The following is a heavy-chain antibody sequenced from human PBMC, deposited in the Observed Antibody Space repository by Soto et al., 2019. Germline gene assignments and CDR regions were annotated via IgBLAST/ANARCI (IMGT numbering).Heavy chain of an antibody. Sequence: SETLSLTCAVSGGSISSSNWWSWVRQPPGKGLEWIGSIYYSGSTYYNPSLKSRVTISVDTSKNQFSLKLSSVTAADTAVYYCARPTYYYDSSGSPEGWFDPWGQGTLVTVSS. CDR1: GGSISSSNW. J-gene: IGHJ5*02. CDR3: ARPTYYYDSSGSPEGWFDP. V-gene: IGHV4-39*01. CDR2: IYYSGST. D-gene: IGHD3-22*01.